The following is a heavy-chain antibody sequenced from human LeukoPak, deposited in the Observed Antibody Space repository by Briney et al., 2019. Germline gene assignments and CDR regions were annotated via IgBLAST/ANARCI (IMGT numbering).Heavy chain of an antibody. J-gene: IGHJ4*02. CDR3: ARSPYGDYDLYFDY. V-gene: IGHV3-23*01. CDR2: ISSTGGTA. CDR1: GFTFSSFG. Sequence: GGSLRLSCAASGFTFSSFGMSWVRQAPGKGLEWVSAISSTGGTAYYADSVKGRFTISRDNSKNTLYLQMNSLRAEDTAVYYCARSPYGDYDLYFDYWGQGTLVTVSS. D-gene: IGHD4-17*01.